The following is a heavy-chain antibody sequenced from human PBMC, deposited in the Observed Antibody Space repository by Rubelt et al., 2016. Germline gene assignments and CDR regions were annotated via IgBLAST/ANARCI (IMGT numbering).Heavy chain of an antibody. CDR1: GFTFSSYS. Sequence: QPGGSLRLSCAASGFTFSSYSMNWVRQAPGKGLEWVSAISGSGGSTYYADSVKGRFTISRDNSKNTLYLQMNSLRAEDTAVYYCAKDHYSDPSDTLDYWGQGTLVTVSS. D-gene: IGHD4-11*01. V-gene: IGHV3-23*01. CDR3: AKDHYSDPSDTLDY. CDR2: ISGSGGST. J-gene: IGHJ4*02.